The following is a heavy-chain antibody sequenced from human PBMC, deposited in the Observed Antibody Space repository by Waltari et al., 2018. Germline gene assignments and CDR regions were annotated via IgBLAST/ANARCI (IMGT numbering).Heavy chain of an antibody. D-gene: IGHD6-19*01. CDR2: FDPEDGET. V-gene: IGHV1-24*01. CDR3: ATDLLAVAGPDAFDI. CDR1: GYTLPELS. J-gene: IGHJ3*02. Sequence: QVQLVQSGAEVKKPGASVKVSCKVSGYTLPELSMHWVRKDPGKGLAGVEGFDPEDGETIYAQKFQGRVTMTEDTSTDTAYMELSSLRSEDTAVYYCATDLLAVAGPDAFDIWGQGTMVTVSS.